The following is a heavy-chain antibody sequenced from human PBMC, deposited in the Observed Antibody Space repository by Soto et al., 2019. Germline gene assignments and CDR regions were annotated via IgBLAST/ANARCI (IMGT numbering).Heavy chain of an antibody. V-gene: IGHV1-18*01. D-gene: IGHD3-10*01. Sequence: ASVKVSCKASGYTFTNYGISWVRQAPGQGLEWMGWISAYNGNTKYAQKLQGRVTMTTDTSTSTAYMELRSLRSDDTAVYYCARGVGSGSYYHQYNWFDPWGQGTLVTVSS. CDR1: GYTFTNYG. CDR3: ARGVGSGSYYHQYNWFDP. J-gene: IGHJ5*02. CDR2: ISAYNGNT.